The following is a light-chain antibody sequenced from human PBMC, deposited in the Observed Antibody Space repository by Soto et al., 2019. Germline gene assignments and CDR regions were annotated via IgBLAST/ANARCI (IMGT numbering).Light chain of an antibody. J-gene: IGKJ3*01. V-gene: IGKV3-20*01. CDR1: QSVSSSY. CDR3: QQYGSSPLFT. CDR2: GAS. Sequence: EIVLTQSPGTLSLSPGERATLSCRASQSVSSSYLAWYQQKPGQAPGLLIYGASSRATGIPDRFSGSGSGTDFTITISRLEPEDFAVYYCQQYGSSPLFTFGPGTKVDIK.